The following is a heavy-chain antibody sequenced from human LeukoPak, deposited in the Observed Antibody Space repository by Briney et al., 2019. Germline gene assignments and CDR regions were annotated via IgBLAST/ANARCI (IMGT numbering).Heavy chain of an antibody. V-gene: IGHV4-34*01. CDR2: IYYSGST. CDR1: GGSFSGYY. CDR3: ARDLNGYNSD. J-gene: IGHJ4*02. Sequence: SETLSLTCAVYGGSFSGYYWSWIRQPPGKGLEWIGSIYYSGSTYYNPSLKSRVTISVDTSKNQFSLKLSSVTAADTAVYYCARDLNGYNSDWGQGTLVTVSS. D-gene: IGHD5-24*01.